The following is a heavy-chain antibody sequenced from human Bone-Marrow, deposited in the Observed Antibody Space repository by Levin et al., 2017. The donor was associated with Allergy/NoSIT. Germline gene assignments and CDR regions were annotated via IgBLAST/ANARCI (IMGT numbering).Heavy chain of an antibody. CDR3: ARVSKNYYYYYMDV. J-gene: IGHJ6*03. CDR2: IKHSGST. Sequence: SQTLSLTCAVYGGSFSDDQWGWIRPAPGRGLEWIGEIKHSGSTNYNPSLKSRVTLSLDTSNNQFSLNLTSVTAADTALYFCARVSKNYYYYYMDVWGEGSTVTVSS. CDR1: GGSFSDDQ. V-gene: IGHV4-34*01.